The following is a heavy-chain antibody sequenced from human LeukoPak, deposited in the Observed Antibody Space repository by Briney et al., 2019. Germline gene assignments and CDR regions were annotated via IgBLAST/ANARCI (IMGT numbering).Heavy chain of an antibody. J-gene: IGHJ6*02. V-gene: IGHV3-15*01. Sequence: GGPLRLSCAASGFTFSNAWMNWVRQAPGKGLEWVGRIKSKTDGGTIAYAAPVKGRFTISRDDSKNTLYLQMNSLKTEDSAMYYRSTDRRLVSGISYHGMDVWGQGTTVTVSS. CDR2: IKSKTDGGTI. CDR3: STDRRLVSGISYHGMDV. CDR1: GFTFSNAW. D-gene: IGHD3-3*01.